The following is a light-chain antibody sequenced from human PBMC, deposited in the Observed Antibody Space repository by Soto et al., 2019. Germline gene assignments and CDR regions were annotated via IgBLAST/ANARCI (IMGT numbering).Light chain of an antibody. Sequence: QSVLTQPPSASGTPGQTIAISCSGSSSNIGSHNVNWYQQLPGTDPRLLIYSNTQRRSGVPDRFSGSKSGTSASLAISGLQSEYEDYYYCSAWDDSLNGVVFGGGTKLTVL. CDR1: SSNIGSHN. CDR3: SAWDDSLNGVV. V-gene: IGLV1-44*01. J-gene: IGLJ2*01. CDR2: SNT.